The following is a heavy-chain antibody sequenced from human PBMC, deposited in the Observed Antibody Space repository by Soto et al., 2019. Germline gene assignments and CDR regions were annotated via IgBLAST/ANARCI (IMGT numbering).Heavy chain of an antibody. CDR3: ARSSTSRYYYYMDV. J-gene: IGHJ6*03. CDR2: INHSGST. CDR1: GGSFSGYY. D-gene: IGHD2-2*01. V-gene: IGHV4-34*01. Sequence: QVQLQQWGAGLLKPSETLSLTCAVYGGSFSGYYWSWIRQPPGKGLEWIGEINHSGSTNYNPSLKSRVTISVHTSKNQFSLKLSSVTAADTAVYYCARSSTSRYYYYMDVWGKGTTVTVSS.